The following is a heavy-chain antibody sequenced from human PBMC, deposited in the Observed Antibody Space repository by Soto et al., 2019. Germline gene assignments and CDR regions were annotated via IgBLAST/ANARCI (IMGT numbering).Heavy chain of an antibody. J-gene: IGHJ4*02. V-gene: IGHV4-39*01. Sequence: SETVSLTCTVSGGSISSSSYYWGWIRQPPGKGLEWIGSIYYSGSTYYNPSLKSRVTISVDTSKNQFSLKLSSVTAADTAVYYCARQYYDFWSGYYYPTSPFDYWGQGTLVTVSS. CDR3: ARQYYDFWSGYYYPTSPFDY. CDR1: GGSISSSSYY. D-gene: IGHD3-3*01. CDR2: IYYSGST.